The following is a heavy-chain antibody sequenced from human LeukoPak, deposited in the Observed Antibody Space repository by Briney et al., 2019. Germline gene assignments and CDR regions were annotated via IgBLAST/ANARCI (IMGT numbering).Heavy chain of an antibody. CDR3: ARADPSGSYFRY. D-gene: IGHD1-26*01. Sequence: GGSLRLSCAASGFTVSSNYMSWVRQAPGKGLEWVSVIYSGGSTYYADSVQGRFTISRDNSKNTLYLQMNSLRAEDTAVYYCARADPSGSYFRYWGQGTLVTVSS. CDR1: GFTVSSNY. J-gene: IGHJ4*02. V-gene: IGHV3-66*02. CDR2: IYSGGST.